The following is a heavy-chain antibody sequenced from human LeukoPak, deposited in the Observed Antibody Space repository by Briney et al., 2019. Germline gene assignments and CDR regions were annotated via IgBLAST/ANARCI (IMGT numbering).Heavy chain of an antibody. CDR1: GFTFSSYS. CDR3: AKDFAY. Sequence: GGSLRLSCAASGFTFSSYSMNWVRQAPGKGLEWVSSISSSNSYIYYADSVKGRFTISRDNAKNSLYLQMNSLRAEDTAVYYCAKDFAYWGQGTLVTVSS. V-gene: IGHV3-21*01. J-gene: IGHJ4*02. CDR2: ISSSNSYI.